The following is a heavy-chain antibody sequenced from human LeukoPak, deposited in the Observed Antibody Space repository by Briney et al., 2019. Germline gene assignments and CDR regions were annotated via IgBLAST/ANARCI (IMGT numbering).Heavy chain of an antibody. CDR3: AGSIAAAGTAIDY. D-gene: IGHD6-13*01. Sequence: PSETLSLTCSVSGYSISSGYYWGWIRQPPGKGLEWIGYIYYSGSTNYNPSLKSRVTISVDTSKNQFSLKLSSVTAADTAVYYCAGSIAAAGTAIDYWGQGTLVTVSS. CDR2: IYYSGST. V-gene: IGHV4-59*01. J-gene: IGHJ4*02. CDR1: GYSISSGYY.